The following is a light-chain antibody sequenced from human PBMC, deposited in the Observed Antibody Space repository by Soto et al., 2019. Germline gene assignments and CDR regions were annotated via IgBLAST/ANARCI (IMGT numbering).Light chain of an antibody. Sequence: SVLTQPPSVSGAPGQRVTISCTGSTSNIGAGYDIHWYQQLPGTAPKLLIYGNINRPSGVPDRFSGSKSDTSASLAITGLQAEDDADYYCQSYDSSLSGWVFGGGTKLTVL. CDR2: GNI. CDR1: TSNIGAGYD. CDR3: QSYDSSLSGWV. J-gene: IGLJ3*02. V-gene: IGLV1-40*01.